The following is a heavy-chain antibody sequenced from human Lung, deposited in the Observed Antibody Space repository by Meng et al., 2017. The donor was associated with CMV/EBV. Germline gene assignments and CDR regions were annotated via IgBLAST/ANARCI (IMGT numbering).Heavy chain of an antibody. CDR3: ARDPYATGWAG. V-gene: IGHV4-4*02. J-gene: IGHJ4*02. D-gene: IGHD6-19*01. CDR1: GGSISISTW. CDR2: IYHSGGT. Sequence: QMQLQELGPGLVKPSGTLSLTCAVSGGSISISTWWSWVRQPPGKGLEWIGEIYHSGGTNYNPSLRGRVTISLDKSKNQFSLTLRSVTAADTAAYYCARDPYATGWAGWGQGTLVTVSS.